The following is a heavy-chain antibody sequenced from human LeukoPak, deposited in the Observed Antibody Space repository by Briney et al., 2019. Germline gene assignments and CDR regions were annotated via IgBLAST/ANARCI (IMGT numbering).Heavy chain of an antibody. CDR1: GFTFSSYG. V-gene: IGHV3-30*19. D-gene: IGHD6-19*01. CDR2: ISYDGSNK. J-gene: IGHJ4*02. Sequence: GGSLRLSCAASGFTFSSYGMHWVRQAPGKGLEWVAVISYDGSNKYYADSVKGRFTISRDNSKNTLYLQMNSLRAEDTAVYYCGSWEVAGTPFDYWGQGTLVTVSS. CDR3: GSWEVAGTPFDY.